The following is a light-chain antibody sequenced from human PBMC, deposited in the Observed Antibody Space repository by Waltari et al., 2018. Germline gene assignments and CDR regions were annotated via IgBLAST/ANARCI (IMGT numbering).Light chain of an antibody. CDR1: SSNIGAGYH. J-gene: IGLJ2*01. Sequence: QSVLTQPPSVSGAPGQRVTISCTGSSSNIGAGYHVHWYQQLPGTAPKLLIYGNSNRTTGVPDRFSGSKSGTSSSLAITGLQAEDEADYYCQSYDSSLSGVVGGGTKLTVL. CDR2: GNS. V-gene: IGLV1-40*01. CDR3: QSYDSSLSGV.